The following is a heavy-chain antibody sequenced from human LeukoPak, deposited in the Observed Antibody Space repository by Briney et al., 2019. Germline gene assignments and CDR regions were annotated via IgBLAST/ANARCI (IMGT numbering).Heavy chain of an antibody. CDR3: ARSDGIVGEEAWFDP. V-gene: IGHV4-4*09. J-gene: IGHJ5*02. CDR2: IYTSEVT. Sequence: SETLSLTCTVSGGSISTFYWNWIRQPPGKGLEGIGYIYTSEVTIYSPSFRSRVAISVDTSKNQFYLNLSSVTAADTAVYFCARSDGIVGEEAWFDPWGPGTLVTVSS. CDR1: GGSISTFY. D-gene: IGHD1-26*01.